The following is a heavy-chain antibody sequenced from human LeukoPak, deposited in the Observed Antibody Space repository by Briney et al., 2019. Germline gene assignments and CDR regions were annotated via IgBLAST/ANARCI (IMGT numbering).Heavy chain of an antibody. D-gene: IGHD2-21*01. V-gene: IGHV1-2*02. CDR2: INPNSGGT. Sequence: ASVKVSCKASGYTFTGYYMHWVRQAPGQGLEWMGWINPNSGGTNYAQKFQGRVTMTRDTSISTAYMELSRLRPEDMGVYYCARRFCGGECQRDGANYYMDVWGRGTTVTVSS. J-gene: IGHJ6*03. CDR1: GYTFTGYY. CDR3: ARRFCGGECQRDGANYYMDV.